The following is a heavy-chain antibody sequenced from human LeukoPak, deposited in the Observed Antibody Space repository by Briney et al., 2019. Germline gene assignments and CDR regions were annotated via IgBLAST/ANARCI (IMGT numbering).Heavy chain of an antibody. J-gene: IGHJ5*02. D-gene: IGHD3-16*01. CDR2: IYYSGST. Sequence: PSETLSLTCTVSGGSISSYYWSWIRQPPGKGLEWIGYIYYSGSTNYNPSLKSRVTISVDTSKNQFSLKLSSVTAADTTVYYYARDLLRGVGWFDPWGQGTLVTVSS. CDR3: ARDLLRGVGWFDP. CDR1: GGSISSYY. V-gene: IGHV4-59*12.